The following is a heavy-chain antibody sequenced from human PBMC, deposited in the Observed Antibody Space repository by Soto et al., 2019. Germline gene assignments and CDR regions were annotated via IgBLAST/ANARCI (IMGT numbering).Heavy chain of an antibody. Sequence: PSETLSLTCTVSGGSISSFYWSWIRQPPGKGLEWIGYIYYSGSTNYNPSLKSRVTISVDTSKNQFSLKLSSVTAADTAVYYCAREKAAAGTTNWFDPWGQGTLVTVSS. CDR1: GGSISSFY. D-gene: IGHD6-13*01. CDR3: AREKAAAGTTNWFDP. J-gene: IGHJ5*02. CDR2: IYYSGST. V-gene: IGHV4-59*01.